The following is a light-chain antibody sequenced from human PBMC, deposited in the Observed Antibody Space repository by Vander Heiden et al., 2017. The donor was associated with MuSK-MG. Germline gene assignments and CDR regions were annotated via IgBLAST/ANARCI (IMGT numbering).Light chain of an antibody. CDR3: CSYAGSYTLV. J-gene: IGLJ2*01. Sequence: QSALTQPRSVSGSPGQSVTLSCPGTSSVLGRYNYVSWYQPHPGKAPKLLVYNVSERPPGVPDRFSGAKSGNTASLTISGLEAEEDADYYCCSYAGSYTLVCGGGTKLTVI. V-gene: IGLV2-11*01. CDR1: SSVLGRYNY. CDR2: NVS.